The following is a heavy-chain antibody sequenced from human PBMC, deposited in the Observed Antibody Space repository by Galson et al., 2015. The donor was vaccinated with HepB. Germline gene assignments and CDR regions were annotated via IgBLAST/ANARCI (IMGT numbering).Heavy chain of an antibody. Sequence: SLRLSCAASGFTLSSYWMHWVRQTPEKGLVWVSRIKSDGSSPSYADSVKGRFTISKDNAKNTLYLQMNSLRAEDMAVYYCARGAARGLYYFDYWGQGTLVTVSS. D-gene: IGHD3-10*01. V-gene: IGHV3-74*01. J-gene: IGHJ4*02. CDR1: GFTLSSYW. CDR2: IKSDGSSP. CDR3: ARGAARGLYYFDY.